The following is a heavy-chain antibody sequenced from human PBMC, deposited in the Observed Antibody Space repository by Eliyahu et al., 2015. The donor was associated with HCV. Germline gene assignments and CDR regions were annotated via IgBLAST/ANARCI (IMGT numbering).Heavy chain of an antibody. CDR2: LYNGGST. Sequence: EVQLVESGGGLVQPGGSLRLSCAASGFXXSSXYMTWVRQAPGKGLEWVSILYNGGSTYYADSVKGRFTISRDNYKNTVYLQMNSLRAEDTAVYYCARGASPEVYGDYGVTDYWGQGTLVTVSS. CDR1: GFXXSSXY. D-gene: IGHD4-17*01. CDR3: ARGASPEVYGDYGVTDY. V-gene: IGHV3-66*02. J-gene: IGHJ4*02.